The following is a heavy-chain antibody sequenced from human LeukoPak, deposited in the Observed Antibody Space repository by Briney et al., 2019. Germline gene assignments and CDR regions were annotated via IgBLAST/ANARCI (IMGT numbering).Heavy chain of an antibody. Sequence: GESLKISCNGSGYSFTSYWIGWVRQMPGKGLELMGIIYPGDSDTRYSPSFQGQVTITADKSISTAHLQWSSLKASDTAMYYCASGYYDSSGYPSTGVDYWGQGTLVTVSS. J-gene: IGHJ4*02. V-gene: IGHV5-51*01. CDR2: IYPGDSDT. CDR1: GYSFTSYW. D-gene: IGHD3-22*01. CDR3: ASGYYDSSGYPSTGVDY.